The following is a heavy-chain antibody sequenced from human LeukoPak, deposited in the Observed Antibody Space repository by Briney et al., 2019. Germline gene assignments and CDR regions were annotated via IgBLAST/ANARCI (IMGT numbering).Heavy chain of an antibody. CDR1: GFTFSSYW. Sequence: PGGSLRLSCVASGFTFSSYWMHRVRQAPGKGLVWLSRISGDGSSTSYADSVKGRFTISRDNAKNTLYLQMNSLRVEDTAVYYCARPSVGFDPWGQGTLVTVSS. CDR2: ISGDGSST. J-gene: IGHJ5*02. V-gene: IGHV3-74*01. CDR3: ARPSVGFDP.